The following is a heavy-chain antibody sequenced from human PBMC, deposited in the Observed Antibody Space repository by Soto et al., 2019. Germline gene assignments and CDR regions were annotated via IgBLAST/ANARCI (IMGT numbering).Heavy chain of an antibody. CDR2: ISAYNGNT. CDR3: ARDLSEYYYDSSGYYLGFVY. D-gene: IGHD3-22*01. CDR1: GYTFTSYG. J-gene: IGHJ4*02. V-gene: IGHV1-18*01. Sequence: GASVKVSCKASGYTFTSYGVSWVRQAPGQGLEWMGWISAYNGNTNYAQKLQGRVTMTTDTSTSTAYMELRSLRSDDTAVYYCARDLSEYYYDSSGYYLGFVYWGQGTLVTVSS.